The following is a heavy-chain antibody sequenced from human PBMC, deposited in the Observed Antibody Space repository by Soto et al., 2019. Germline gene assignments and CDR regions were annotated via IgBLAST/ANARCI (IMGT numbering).Heavy chain of an antibody. CDR2: IYYSGST. CDR3: ARYSSIAAAGTPHAASHLWGFDP. V-gene: IGHV4-31*03. D-gene: IGHD6-13*01. Sequence: KASETLSLTCTVSGGSISSGGYYWSWIRQHPGKGLEWIGYIYYSGSTYYNPSLKSRVTISVDTSKNQFSLKLSSVTAADTAVYYCARYSSIAAAGTPHAASHLWGFDPWGQGTLVTVSS. J-gene: IGHJ5*02. CDR1: GGSISSGGYY.